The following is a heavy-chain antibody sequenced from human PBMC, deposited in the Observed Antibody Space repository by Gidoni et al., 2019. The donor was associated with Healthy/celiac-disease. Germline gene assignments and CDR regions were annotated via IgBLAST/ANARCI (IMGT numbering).Heavy chain of an antibody. CDR2: ISSSSSYK. V-gene: IGHV3-21*01. D-gene: IGHD2-2*01. J-gene: IGHJ4*02. CDR1: GATFSSYS. Sequence: EVQLVESGGALVKPGGSLRLSCAASGATFSSYSMNCVRQAPGKGLEWVSSISSSSSYKYYADSVKGRFTISRDNAKNSLYLQMNSLRAEDTAVYYCARGARPPYQPLHYWGQGTLVTVSS. CDR3: ARGARPPYQPLHY.